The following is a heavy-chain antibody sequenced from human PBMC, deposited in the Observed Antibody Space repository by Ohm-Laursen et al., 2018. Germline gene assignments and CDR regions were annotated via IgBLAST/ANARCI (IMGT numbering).Heavy chain of an antibody. D-gene: IGHD1-26*01. J-gene: IGHJ4*02. CDR1: GGSFSGYY. Sequence: SDTLSLTCAVYGGSFSGYYWSWIRQPPGKGLEWIGEINHSGSTNYNPSLKSRVTISVDTSKNQFSLKLSSVTAADTAVYYCAREVGVGELNYWGQGTLVTVSS. CDR3: AREVGVGELNY. CDR2: INHSGST. V-gene: IGHV4-34*01.